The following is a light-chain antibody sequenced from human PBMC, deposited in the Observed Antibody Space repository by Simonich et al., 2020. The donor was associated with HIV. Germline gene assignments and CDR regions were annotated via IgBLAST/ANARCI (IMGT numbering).Light chain of an antibody. Sequence: EIVMTQSPATLSVSPGETATLSCRASQGVSSDLAWYQQKLGQAPRLLIYGASTRATGIPARFSGSGSGTEFTLTISSLQAEDVAVYYCQQYYSTPWAFGQGTKVEIK. CDR1: QGVSSD. CDR2: GAS. CDR3: QQYYSTPWA. J-gene: IGKJ1*01. V-gene: IGKV3-15*01.